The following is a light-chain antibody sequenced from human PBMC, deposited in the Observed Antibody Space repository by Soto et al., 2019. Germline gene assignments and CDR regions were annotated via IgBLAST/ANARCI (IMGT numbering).Light chain of an antibody. CDR1: SSDVGGYNY. CDR2: EVS. J-gene: IGLJ2*01. Sequence: QSALTQPASVSGSPGQSISISCTGTSSDVGGYNYVSWYQQHPGKAPKLMIYEVSDRPSGVSNRFSGSKSGNTASLTISGLQAEDEAHYYCSSYTSNNTSVVFGGGTKLTVL. CDR3: SSYTSNNTSVV. V-gene: IGLV2-14*01.